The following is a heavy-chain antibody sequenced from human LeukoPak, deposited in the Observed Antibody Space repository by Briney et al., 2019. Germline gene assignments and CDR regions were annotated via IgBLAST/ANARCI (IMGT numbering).Heavy chain of an antibody. D-gene: IGHD6-13*01. CDR2: IGSNGKYI. V-gene: IGHV3-21*01. CDR1: GFTFSSYS. J-gene: IGHJ4*02. CDR3: ARGIAAAGNHY. Sequence: GGSLRLSCAASGFTFSSYSLNWVRRAPGKGLEWVSSIGSNGKYIYYADSVKGRFTSSRDNAKNSLYLQMNSLRAEDTAVYYCARGIAAAGNHYWGQGTLVTVSS.